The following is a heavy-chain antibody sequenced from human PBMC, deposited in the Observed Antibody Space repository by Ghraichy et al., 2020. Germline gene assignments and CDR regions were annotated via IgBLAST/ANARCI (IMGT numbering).Heavy chain of an antibody. V-gene: IGHV1-2*02. D-gene: IGHD1/OR15-1a*01. J-gene: IGHJ4*02. Sequence: ALVKVSCKASGYTFTAYYIHWVRQAPGQGLEWMGWINPNSGGAAYAQNFQGRVTMTRDTSISIVYMELSRLRSDDTAIYYCARVGYNWNNAPSYWGQGTLVSVSS. CDR1: GYTFTAYY. CDR3: ARVGYNWNNAPSY. CDR2: INPNSGGA.